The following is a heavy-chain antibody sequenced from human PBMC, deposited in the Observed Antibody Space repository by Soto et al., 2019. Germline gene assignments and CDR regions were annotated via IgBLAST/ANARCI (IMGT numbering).Heavy chain of an antibody. CDR1: GGSISSGGYY. J-gene: IGHJ4*02. CDR2: IYRSGTT. D-gene: IGHD2-2*01. CDR3: ARYCSIASNPASCGDYFDY. Sequence: SETLSLTCTVSGGSISSGGYYWSWIRQHPGKGLEWIGEIYRSGTTNYNPSLESRVTISLDMSKNYFSLKLTSVTAADTAVYYCARYCSIASNPASCGDYFDYWGQGTLVTVSS. V-gene: IGHV4-31*03.